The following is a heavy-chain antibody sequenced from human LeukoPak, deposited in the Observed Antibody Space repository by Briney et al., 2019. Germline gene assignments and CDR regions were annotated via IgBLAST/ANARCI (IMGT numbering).Heavy chain of an antibody. D-gene: IGHD3-10*01. CDR3: ARPRDGSGRNYFDY. CDR2: INHSGST. CDR1: GGSFSGYY. J-gene: IGHJ4*02. Sequence: SETLSLTCAVYGGSFSGYYWSWIRQPPGKGLEWIGEINHSGSTNYYPSLKSRVTISVDTSKNQFSLKLSSVTAADTAVYYCARPRDGSGRNYFDYWGQGALVTVSS. V-gene: IGHV4-34*01.